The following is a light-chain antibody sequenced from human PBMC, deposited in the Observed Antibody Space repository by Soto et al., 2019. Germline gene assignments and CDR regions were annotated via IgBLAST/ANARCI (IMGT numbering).Light chain of an antibody. CDR3: QQYGSLSWA. CDR2: GAS. V-gene: IGKV3-20*01. J-gene: IGKJ1*01. Sequence: EIVLTQSPGTLSLSPGERATLSCRASQSVGSHFLAWYQQRPGQPPRILIFGASGRATGIPDRFSGSGSGTDFTLTISRLEPEDFAVYYCQQYGSLSWAFGQGTKVDIK. CDR1: QSVGSHF.